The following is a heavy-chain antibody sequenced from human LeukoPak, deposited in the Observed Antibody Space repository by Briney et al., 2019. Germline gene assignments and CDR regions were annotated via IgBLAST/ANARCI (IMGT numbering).Heavy chain of an antibody. CDR2: IKQDGSEK. Sequence: RPGGSLRLSCAASGFTLSSYWMSWVRQAPGKGLEWVANIKQDGSEKYYVDSVKGRFTISRDNAKNSLDLQMNSLRAEATAVYYCARGTNFGYFDYWGQGTLVTVSS. CDR1: GFTLSSYW. V-gene: IGHV3-7*01. D-gene: IGHD1-7*01. CDR3: ARGTNFGYFDY. J-gene: IGHJ4*02.